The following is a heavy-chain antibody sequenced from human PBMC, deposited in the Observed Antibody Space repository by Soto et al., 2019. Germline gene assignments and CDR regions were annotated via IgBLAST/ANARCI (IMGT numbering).Heavy chain of an antibody. Sequence: EVQLLESGGGLVQPGGSLRLSCAASGFTFSRYAMSWVRQAPGKGLEWVSAISGSGGSTYYADSVKGRFTLSRDNSKNTLYLQMNSLRAEDTAVYYCAKGGDYGSGLFDPWGQGTLVTVSS. CDR2: ISGSGGST. D-gene: IGHD3-10*01. J-gene: IGHJ5*02. V-gene: IGHV3-23*01. CDR3: AKGGDYGSGLFDP. CDR1: GFTFSRYA.